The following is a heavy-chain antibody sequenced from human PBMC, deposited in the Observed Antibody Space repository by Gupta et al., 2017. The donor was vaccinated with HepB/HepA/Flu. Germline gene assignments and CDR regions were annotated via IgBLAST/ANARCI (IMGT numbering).Heavy chain of an antibody. J-gene: IGHJ4*02. CDR2: ISYDGSNK. V-gene: IGHV3-30*18. CDR3: ANEDYDGNSAAH. CDR1: GFTFSDFG. D-gene: IGHD4-23*01. Sequence: QVQLVESGGGVVKPGRALRLSCAASGFTFSDFGMHWVRQTPGKGLEWVAVISYDGSNKYYRDSVKGRFTISRDNSKNTVYLQMNSLRAEDTAMYYCANEDYDGNSAAHWGQGTLVTVSS.